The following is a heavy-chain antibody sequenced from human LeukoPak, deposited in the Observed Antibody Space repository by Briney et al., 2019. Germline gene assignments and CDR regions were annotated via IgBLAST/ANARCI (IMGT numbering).Heavy chain of an antibody. CDR1: GGSISSSSYY. V-gene: IGHV4-39*07. CDR2: IYYSGST. CDR3: ARELGYYYYYYMDV. Sequence: SETLSLTRTVSGGSISSSSYYWGWIRQPPGKGLEWIGSIYYSGSTYYNPSLKSRVTISVDTSKNQFSLKLSSVTAADTAVYYCARELGYYYYYYMDVWGKGTTVTVSS. D-gene: IGHD3-16*01. J-gene: IGHJ6*03.